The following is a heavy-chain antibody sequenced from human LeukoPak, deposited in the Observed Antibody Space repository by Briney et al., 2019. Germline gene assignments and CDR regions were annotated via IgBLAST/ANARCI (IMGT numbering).Heavy chain of an antibody. CDR1: GFTSSDYY. J-gene: IGHJ6*02. D-gene: IGHD3-16*01. Sequence: SGGSLRLSCAASGFTSSDYYMSWIRQAPGKGLEWVSYRFTISRDNAKNSLYLQMNSLRAEDTAVYYCARAPRNPPFVDVWGQGTTVTVS. V-gene: IGHV3-11*01. CDR3: ARAPRNPPFVDV.